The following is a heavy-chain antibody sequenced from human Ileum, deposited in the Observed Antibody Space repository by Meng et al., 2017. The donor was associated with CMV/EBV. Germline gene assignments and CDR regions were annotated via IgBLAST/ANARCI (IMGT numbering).Heavy chain of an antibody. V-gene: IGHV4-39*07. CDR3: ARDYGSGSYRHYFDY. D-gene: IGHD3-10*01. J-gene: IGHJ4*02. CDR1: RGSFSSSDYY. Sequence: QLRLTVAGPGRGKPSEPRSSTCTVSRGSFSSSDYYWGWVRQPPGKGLEWIASIHSGGGTYYNPSLKSRVTISVDTSENQFSLRLTSVTAADTAVYYCARDYGSGSYRHYFDYWGQGTLVTVSS. CDR2: IHSGGGT.